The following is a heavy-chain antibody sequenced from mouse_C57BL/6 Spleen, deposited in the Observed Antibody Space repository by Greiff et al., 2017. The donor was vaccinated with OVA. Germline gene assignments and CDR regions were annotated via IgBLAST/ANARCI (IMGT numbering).Heavy chain of an antibody. V-gene: IGHV1-53*01. D-gene: IGHD2-4*01. CDR2: INPSNGGT. CDR1: GYTFTSYW. Sequence: QVQLQQPGTELVKPGASVKLSCKASGYTFTSYWMHWVKQRPGQGLEWIGNINPSNGGTNYNEKFKSKATLTVDKSSSTAYMQLSSLTSEDSAVYYCARRGDLYYDYDGNWYFDVWGTGTTVTVSS. CDR3: ARRGDLYYDYDGNWYFDV. J-gene: IGHJ1*03.